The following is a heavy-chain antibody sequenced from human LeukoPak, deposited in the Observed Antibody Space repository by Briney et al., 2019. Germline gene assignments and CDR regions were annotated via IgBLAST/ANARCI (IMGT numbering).Heavy chain of an antibody. D-gene: IGHD3-10*01. CDR3: ARDPPHYYGSVYYYGMDV. CDR1: GGTFSSYA. Sequence: ASVKVSCKASGGTFSSYAISWVRQAPGQGLEWMGGIIPIFGTASYAQKFQGRVTITADESTSTAYMELSSLRSEDTAVYYCARDPPHYYGSVYYYGMDVWGQGTTVTVSS. V-gene: IGHV1-69*13. CDR2: IIPIFGTA. J-gene: IGHJ6*02.